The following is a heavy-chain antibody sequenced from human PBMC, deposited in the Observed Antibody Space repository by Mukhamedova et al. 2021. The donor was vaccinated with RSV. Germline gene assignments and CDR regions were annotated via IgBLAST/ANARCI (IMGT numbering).Heavy chain of an antibody. Sequence: RSKAYGGTTEYAASVKGRFTISRDDSKSIAYLQMNSLKTEDTAVYYCTRDKHEFWSGYYYMDVWGKGSTVTVSS. V-gene: IGHV3-49*02. J-gene: IGHJ6*03. CDR3: TRDKHEFWSGYYYMDV. D-gene: IGHD3-3*01. CDR2: RSKAYGGTT.